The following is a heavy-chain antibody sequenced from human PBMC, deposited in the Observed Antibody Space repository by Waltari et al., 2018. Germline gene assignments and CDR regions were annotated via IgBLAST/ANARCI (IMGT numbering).Heavy chain of an antibody. J-gene: IGHJ5*02. CDR3: AKDRITISALDT. D-gene: IGHD3-3*01. CDR1: GLTFSTCA. Sequence: EVQLLKSGGGLEQPGRFLILSCQASGLTFSTCASTCVPQAPGKGLELVSGITDSGYSTYYADSVKGRVTISRDNSKNTLYLQMNSLRAEDTAVYYCAKDRITISALDTWGQGTLVTVSS. V-gene: IGHV3-23*01. CDR2: ITDSGYST.